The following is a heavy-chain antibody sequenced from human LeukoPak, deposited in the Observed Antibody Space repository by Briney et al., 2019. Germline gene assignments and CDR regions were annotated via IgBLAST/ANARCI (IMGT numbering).Heavy chain of an antibody. J-gene: IGHJ3*02. CDR2: ISGSGDRT. Sequence: GGSLRLSCAASEFSFSSYEMSWVRQAPGKGPEWVSGISGSGDRTYYADSVKGRVAISRDNSKKTLDLQMNRLRDDDTAVYYCVRGGPRALAFDIWGEGTRVTVSS. CDR3: VRGGPRALAFDI. CDR1: EFSFSSYE. V-gene: IGHV3-23*01.